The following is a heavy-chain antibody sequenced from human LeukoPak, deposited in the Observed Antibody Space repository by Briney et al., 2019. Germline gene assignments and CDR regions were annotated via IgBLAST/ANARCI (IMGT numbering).Heavy chain of an antibody. CDR2: IKQDGSEK. V-gene: IGHV3-7*01. CDR1: GFTFSSYW. CDR3: AREGAYYCGSGTQINWFDP. J-gene: IGHJ5*02. D-gene: IGHD3-10*01. Sequence: PGGSLRLSCAASGFTFSSYWMSWVRQAPGKGLEWVANIKQDGSEKYYVDSVKGRFTISRDNAKNSLYLQMNSLRAEDTAVYYCAREGAYYCGSGTQINWFDPWGQGTLVTVSS.